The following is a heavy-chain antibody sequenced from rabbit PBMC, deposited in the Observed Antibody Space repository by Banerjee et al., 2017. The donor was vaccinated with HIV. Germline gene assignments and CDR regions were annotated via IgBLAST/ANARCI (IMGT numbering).Heavy chain of an antibody. Sequence: QSLEESGGDLVKPGASLTLTCTASGFSFSSGYYMCWVRQAPGKGLEWIACIYIFGSANTYYASWAKGRFTITRSTSLNTVTLQLNSLTAADTATYFCARSSAGVTSYYNLWGPGTLVTVS. CDR1: GFSFSSGYY. CDR2: IYIFGSANT. J-gene: IGHJ4*01. V-gene: IGHV1S40*01. D-gene: IGHD8-1*01. CDR3: ARSSAGVTSYYNL.